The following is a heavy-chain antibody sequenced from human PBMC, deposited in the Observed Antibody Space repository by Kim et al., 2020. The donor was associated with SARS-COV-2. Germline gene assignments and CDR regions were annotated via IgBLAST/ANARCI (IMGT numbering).Heavy chain of an antibody. CDR3: ARADYDFWSGYYSYYYYMDV. V-gene: IGHV3-33*01. CDR1: GFTFSSYG. Sequence: GGSLRLSCAASGFTFSSYGMHWVRQAPGKGLEWVAVIWYDGSNKYYADSVKGRFTISRDNSKNTLYLQMNSLRAEDTAVYYCARADYDFWSGYYSYYYYMDVWGKGTTVTVSS. D-gene: IGHD3-3*01. J-gene: IGHJ6*03. CDR2: IWYDGSNK.